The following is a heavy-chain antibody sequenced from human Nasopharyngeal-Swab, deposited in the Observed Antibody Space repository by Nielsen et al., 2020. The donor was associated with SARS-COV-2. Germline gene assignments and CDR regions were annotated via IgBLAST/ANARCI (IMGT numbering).Heavy chain of an antibody. V-gene: IGHV5-51*01. CDR3: AIGAAVGTLFHGMDV. CDR1: GYMFTDYW. J-gene: IGHJ6*02. D-gene: IGHD1-26*01. Sequence: GESLKLSCASSGYMFTDYWIAWVRQAPGKGLECMGTIFPADSDTRYSPSFEGRDTISVDQSITTAYLHWTSLKASDTAKYYCAIGAAVGTLFHGMDVWGQGTMVTVSS. CDR2: IFPADSDT.